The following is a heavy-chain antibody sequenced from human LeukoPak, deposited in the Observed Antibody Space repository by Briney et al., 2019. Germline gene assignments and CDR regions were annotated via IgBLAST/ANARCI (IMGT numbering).Heavy chain of an antibody. CDR3: ARADYGGNFGYYYYGMDV. D-gene: IGHD4-23*01. CDR1: GFTFSSYG. Sequence: GRSLRLSCAASGFTFSSYGMPWVRQAPGKGLEWVAVIWYDGSNKYYADSVKGRFTISRDNSKNTLYLQMNSLRAEDTAVYYCARADYGGNFGYYYYGMDVWGQGTTVTVSS. V-gene: IGHV3-33*01. CDR2: IWYDGSNK. J-gene: IGHJ6*02.